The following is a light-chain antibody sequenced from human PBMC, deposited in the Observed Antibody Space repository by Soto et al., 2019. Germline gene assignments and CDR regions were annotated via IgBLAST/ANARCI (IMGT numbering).Light chain of an antibody. V-gene: IGKV1-39*01. CDR2: AAS. J-gene: IGKJ2*01. Sequence: DIQVTQSPPSLSASVGDRVTITCRASQSISSSLNWYQQKPGKAPKVLIHAASSLQSGVPSRFSGSGSGTDFTLTISSLQPEDFASYFCQQSRSTPYTFGQGTKVEIK. CDR3: QQSRSTPYT. CDR1: QSISSS.